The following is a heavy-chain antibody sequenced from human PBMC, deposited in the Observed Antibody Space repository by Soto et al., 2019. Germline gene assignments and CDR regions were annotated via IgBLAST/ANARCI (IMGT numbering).Heavy chain of an antibody. Sequence: PGGSLRLSCAASGFTFSSYGMHWVRQAPGKGLEWVAVIWYDGSNKYYADSVKGRFTISRDNSKNTLYLQMNSLRAEDTAVYYCARDSGYDFWSGYSYYMDVWGKGTTVTVSS. J-gene: IGHJ6*03. CDR2: IWYDGSNK. D-gene: IGHD3-3*01. CDR3: ARDSGYDFWSGYSYYMDV. V-gene: IGHV3-33*01. CDR1: GFTFSSYG.